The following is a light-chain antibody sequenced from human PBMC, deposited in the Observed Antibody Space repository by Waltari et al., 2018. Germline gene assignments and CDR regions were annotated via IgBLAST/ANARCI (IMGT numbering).Light chain of an antibody. CDR3: CSYAGSTTSVV. CDR2: NVS. J-gene: IGLJ3*02. CDR1: RSDVGGSKF. Sequence: QSALTQPASVSGSPGQSITISCPGTRSDVGGSKFVSWYQQHPGKAPKLMIYNVSKRPSGVSNRFSGSKSGNTASLTISGLQAEDEADYYCCSYAGSTTSVVFGGGTKVTVL. V-gene: IGLV2-23*02.